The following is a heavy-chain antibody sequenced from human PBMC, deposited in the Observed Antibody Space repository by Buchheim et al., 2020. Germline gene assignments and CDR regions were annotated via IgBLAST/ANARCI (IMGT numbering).Heavy chain of an antibody. V-gene: IGHV4-39*01. D-gene: IGHD4-17*01. CDR3: ASLDRIYGDYVSPKDY. Sequence: QLQLQESGPGLVKPSETLSLTCTVSGGSISSSSYYWGWIRQPPGKGLEWIGSIYYSGSTYYNPSLKSRVTISVDTSKNQFSLKLSSVTAADTAVYYCASLDRIYGDYVSPKDYWGQGTL. J-gene: IGHJ4*02. CDR1: GGSISSSSYY. CDR2: IYYSGST.